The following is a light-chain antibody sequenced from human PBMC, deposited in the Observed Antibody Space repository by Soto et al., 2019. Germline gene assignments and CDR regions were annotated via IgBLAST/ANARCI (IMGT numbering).Light chain of an antibody. CDR3: QQSYSTPMIT. V-gene: IGKV1-39*01. CDR1: QSINNY. CDR2: AAS. Sequence: DIQMTHSPSSLSASVGDRVSITCRASQSINNYLNWYQQKPGKAPKLLIYAASSLQGGVPSRFSGSGSGTDFTLTISSLQPEDFATYYCQQSYSTPMITFGQGTRLEIK. J-gene: IGKJ5*01.